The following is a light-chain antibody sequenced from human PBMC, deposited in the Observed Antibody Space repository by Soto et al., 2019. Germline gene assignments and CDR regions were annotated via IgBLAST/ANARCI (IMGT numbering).Light chain of an antibody. J-gene: IGLJ1*01. CDR2: DVT. CDR3: CSYAGSYIYV. Sequence: SVLTRPRSVSGSPGQSVTISCTGTSSDVGGYNYVSWYQQHPDKAPKVMIYDVTKRPSGVPDRFSGSKSGNTASLTISGLQAEDEADYYCCSYAGSYIYVFGTGTKVTVL. CDR1: SSDVGGYNY. V-gene: IGLV2-11*01.